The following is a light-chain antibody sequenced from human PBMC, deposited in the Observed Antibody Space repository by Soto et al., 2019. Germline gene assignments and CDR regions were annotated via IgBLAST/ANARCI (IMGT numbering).Light chain of an antibody. V-gene: IGKV1-39*01. CDR3: QHSYSTRT. Sequence: DIQMTQSPSSLSASIGDRVTISCRASQDIGAYVNWYQHKQGKAPRVLMYAASNLKSGVPPRFSGSGVGRDFTLTIRDLQLEDFATYYCQHSYSTRTFGQGTKVERK. CDR2: AAS. J-gene: IGKJ1*01. CDR1: QDIGAY.